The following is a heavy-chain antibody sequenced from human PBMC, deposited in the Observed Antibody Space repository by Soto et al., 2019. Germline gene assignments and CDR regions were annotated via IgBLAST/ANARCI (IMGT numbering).Heavy chain of an antibody. CDR2: IYSGGST. V-gene: IGHV3-66*01. D-gene: IGHD3-3*01. Sequence: EVQLVESGGGLVQPGGSLRLSCAASGFTVSSNYMSWVRQAPGKGLEWVSVIYSGGSTYYADSVKGRFTISRDNSKNTLYLQMNSLRAEETAVYYCARERNDFWSTTQYYYHYLEVWGKGNTGTGSS. CDR1: GFTVSSNY. CDR3: ARERNDFWSTTQYYYHYLEV. J-gene: IGHJ6*03.